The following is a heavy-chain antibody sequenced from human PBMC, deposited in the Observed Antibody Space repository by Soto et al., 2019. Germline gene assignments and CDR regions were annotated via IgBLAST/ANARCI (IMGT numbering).Heavy chain of an antibody. CDR2: IYNSGTT. D-gene: IGHD3-10*01. Sequence: QVQLQESGPGLVKPPETLSLTCTVSGGSISNYHWTWIRQPPGKGLEWLGYIYNSGTTTYNHSLNMRITISVDTSKSQFALKLTSVTAADTAVYYCARPTGNAFDIWRQGALVTVSS. V-gene: IGHV4-59*01. J-gene: IGHJ3*02. CDR3: ARPTGNAFDI. CDR1: GGSISNYH.